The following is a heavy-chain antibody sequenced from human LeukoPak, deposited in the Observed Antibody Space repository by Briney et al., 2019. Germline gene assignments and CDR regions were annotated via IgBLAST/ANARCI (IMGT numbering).Heavy chain of an antibody. CDR1: GYTFIDYY. J-gene: IGHJ5*02. Sequence: ASVKVSCKASGYTFIDYYIHWVRQAPGQGLECMGWMNPKTGETRYEEKFQGRVAMTRETSITTAYMELGGLNSDDTAMYFCTRDDITGYQQGYFDPWGQGTLVTVSS. D-gene: IGHD1-14*01. V-gene: IGHV1-2*02. CDR2: MNPKTGET. CDR3: TRDDITGYQQGYFDP.